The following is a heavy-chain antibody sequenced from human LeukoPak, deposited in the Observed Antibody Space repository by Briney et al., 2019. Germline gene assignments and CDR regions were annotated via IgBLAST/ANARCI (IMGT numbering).Heavy chain of an antibody. J-gene: IGHJ3*01. CDR2: INWNGGST. CDR1: GFTFDDYG. V-gene: IGHV3-20*04. CDR3: ARGPPCSSTSCYVTGAFDF. Sequence: PGGSLRLSCAASGFTFDDYGMSWVRQAPGKGLEWVSGINWNGGSTGYADSLKGRFTISRDNAKNSLFLQVNSLRDEDTAVYYCARGPPCSSTSCYVTGAFDFWGQGTMVTVSS. D-gene: IGHD2-2*01.